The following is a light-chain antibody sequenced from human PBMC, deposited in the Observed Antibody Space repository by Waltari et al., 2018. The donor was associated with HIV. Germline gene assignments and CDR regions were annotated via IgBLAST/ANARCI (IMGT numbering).Light chain of an antibody. CDR2: GAS. J-gene: IGKJ5*01. V-gene: IGKV3-11*01. CDR3: QQRSNWPIT. CDR1: QSVSSY. Sequence: EIVLTQSPATLSLSPGERATLSCRASQSVSSYLAWLQQKPGQAPRLLIYGASNRATGIPARFSGSVSGTDFTLTISSLEPEDFAVYYCQQRSNWPITFGQGTRLEIK.